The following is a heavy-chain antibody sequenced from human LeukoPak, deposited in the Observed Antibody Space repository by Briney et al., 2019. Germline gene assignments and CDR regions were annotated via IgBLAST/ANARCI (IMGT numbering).Heavy chain of an antibody. J-gene: IGHJ3*01. CDR3: VKGWELRHDAVDL. CDR2: ISSNGDTT. CDR1: GFTFSSFV. V-gene: IGHV3-64D*06. Sequence: GGSLRLSCSASGFTFSSFVMHWVRQAPGKGLEYVSAISSNGDTTDYADSVKGRFTISRDNSKSTLSLQMISLRAEDTTVYYCVKGWELRHDAVDLGRQGTMVTVSS. D-gene: IGHD1-26*01.